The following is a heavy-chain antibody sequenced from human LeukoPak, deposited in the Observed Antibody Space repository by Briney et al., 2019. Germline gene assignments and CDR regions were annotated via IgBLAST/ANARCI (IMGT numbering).Heavy chain of an antibody. Sequence: ASVKVSCKASGYTFTSYYMHWVRQAPGQGLEGMGIINPSGGSTSYAQKFQGRVTMTRDTSTSTVYMELSSLRSEDTAVYYCARVLAAAGTGDYWGQGTLVTVSS. CDR1: GYTFTSYY. CDR3: ARVLAAAGTGDY. V-gene: IGHV1-46*01. J-gene: IGHJ4*02. CDR2: INPSGGST. D-gene: IGHD6-13*01.